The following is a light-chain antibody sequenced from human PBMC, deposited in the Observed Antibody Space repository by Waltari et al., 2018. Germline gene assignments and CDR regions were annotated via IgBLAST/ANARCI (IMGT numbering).Light chain of an antibody. J-gene: IGLJ2*01. Sequence: QSALTQPASVSASPGASITISCTATSSDVGDVNSVSWYQKHPGKAPKFRIYDVSNRPSGVSHRFSGSKSGNTASLTISGLQAEDEAVYYCSSFTTSSTLLFGGGTKLTVL. CDR2: DVS. CDR3: SSFTTSSTLL. V-gene: IGLV2-14*03. CDR1: SSDVGDVNS.